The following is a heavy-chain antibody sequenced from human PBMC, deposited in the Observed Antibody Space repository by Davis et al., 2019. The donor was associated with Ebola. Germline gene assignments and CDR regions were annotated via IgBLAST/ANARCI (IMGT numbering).Heavy chain of an antibody. CDR2: LGLSADT. Sequence: GESLKISCAASGFVFSSYVMSWVRRAPGKGLEWVSTLGLSADTYYADSVKGRFTISRDNSKNTLHLQMKSLRVEDTAIYYCVKDTSSIWFDVWGQGTTVTVSS. D-gene: IGHD6-13*01. J-gene: IGHJ3*01. CDR1: GFVFSSYV. CDR3: VKDTSSIWFDV. V-gene: IGHV3-23*01.